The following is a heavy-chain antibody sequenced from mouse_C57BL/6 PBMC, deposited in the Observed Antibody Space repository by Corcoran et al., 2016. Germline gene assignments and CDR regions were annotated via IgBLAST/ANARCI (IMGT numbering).Heavy chain of an antibody. V-gene: IGHV1-18*01. J-gene: IGHJ3*01. Sequence: EVQLQQSGPELVKPGASVKIPCKASGYTFTDYNMDWVKQRHGKGLEWIGDINPNNGGTIYNQKFKGKATLTVDKSSSTAYMELRSLTSEDTAVYYCARYSSWFAYWGQGTLVTVSA. D-gene: IGHD1-1*01. CDR3: ARYSSWFAY. CDR1: GYTFTDYN. CDR2: INPNNGGT.